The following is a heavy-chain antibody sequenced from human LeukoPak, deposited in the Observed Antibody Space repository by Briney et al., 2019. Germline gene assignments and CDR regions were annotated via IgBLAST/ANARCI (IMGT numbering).Heavy chain of an antibody. CDR1: GFTFSSYG. J-gene: IGHJ3*02. CDR2: IRYDGSNK. D-gene: IGHD3-3*01. Sequence: GGSLRLSCAASGFTFSSYGMHWVRQAPGKGLEWVAFIRYDGSNKYYADSVKGRFTISRDNSKNTLYLQMNSLRAEDTAVYYCAKAYDFWSGYHDAFDIWGQGTMVTVSS. CDR3: AKAYDFWSGYHDAFDI. V-gene: IGHV3-30*02.